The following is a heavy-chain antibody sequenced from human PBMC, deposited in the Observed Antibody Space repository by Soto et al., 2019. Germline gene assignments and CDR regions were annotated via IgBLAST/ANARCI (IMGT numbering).Heavy chain of an antibody. CDR3: ARDRSSTGWLDAFDI. J-gene: IGHJ3*02. CDR1: GFTVSSNY. CDR2: IYSGGST. V-gene: IGHV3-53*04. D-gene: IGHD6-19*01. Sequence: EVQLVESGGGLVQPGGSLRLSYAASGFTVSSNYMSWVRQAPAKGLEWVSIIYSGGSTYYGDSVKGRFTISRHNSKNTLYLQMNSLTAEDTGVYYCARDRSSTGWLDAFDIWGRGTMVTVSS.